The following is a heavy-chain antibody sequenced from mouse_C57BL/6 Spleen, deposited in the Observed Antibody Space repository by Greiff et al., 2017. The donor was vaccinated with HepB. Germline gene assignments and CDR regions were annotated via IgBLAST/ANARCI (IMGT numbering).Heavy chain of an antibody. CDR1: GYTFTSYD. CDR3: AREGFITTVVATDFDY. J-gene: IGHJ2*01. CDR2: IYPRDGST. Sequence: QVQLKQSGPELVKPGASVKLSCKASGYTFTSYDINWVKQRPGQGLEWIGWIYPRDGSTKYNEKFKGKATLTVDTSSSTAYLELHSLTSEDSAVYFCAREGFITTVVATDFDYWGQGTTLTVSS. V-gene: IGHV1-85*01. D-gene: IGHD1-1*01.